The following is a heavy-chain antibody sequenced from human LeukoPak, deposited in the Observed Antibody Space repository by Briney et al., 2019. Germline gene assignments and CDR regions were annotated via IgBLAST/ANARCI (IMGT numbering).Heavy chain of an antibody. D-gene: IGHD6-13*01. CDR2: IWYDGSSE. V-gene: IGHV3-33*06. CDR1: GFTFNNYT. Sequence: GGSLRLSCAASGFTFNNYTMHWVRQAPGKGLQWVALIWYDGSSEYCADSVKGRFTISRDNSKNTLFLQMNGLRAEDTAVYYCAKWSLYSMDYWGQGTLVTVSS. J-gene: IGHJ4*02. CDR3: AKWSLYSMDY.